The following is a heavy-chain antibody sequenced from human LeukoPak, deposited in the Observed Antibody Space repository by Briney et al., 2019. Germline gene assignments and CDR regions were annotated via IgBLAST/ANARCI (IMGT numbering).Heavy chain of an antibody. D-gene: IGHD5-18*01. CDR3: ARFSGYIYGYDY. Sequence: SETLSLTCTVSGGSISSSSSYWGWIRQPPGKGLEWIGTTYNSWRNYYNPSLKSRVTISGDTSKNQISLKVTSVTAADTAVYYCARFSGYIYGYDYWGQGTLVTVSS. V-gene: IGHV4-39*01. CDR2: TYNSWRN. J-gene: IGHJ4*02. CDR1: GGSISSSSSY.